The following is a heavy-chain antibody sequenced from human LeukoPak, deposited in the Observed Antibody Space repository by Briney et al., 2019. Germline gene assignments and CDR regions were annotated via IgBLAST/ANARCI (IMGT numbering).Heavy chain of an antibody. Sequence: PSETLSLTCTVSGGSISSYYWSWLRQPPGKGLEWIGYIYSSGSTNYNPSLKSRVTISVDTSKNQFSLKTTSVTAADTAVYYCARTYYFGSGSYHFDYWGQGTLVTVSS. D-gene: IGHD3-10*01. V-gene: IGHV4-59*08. J-gene: IGHJ4*02. CDR1: GGSISSYY. CDR2: IYSSGST. CDR3: ARTYYFGSGSYHFDY.